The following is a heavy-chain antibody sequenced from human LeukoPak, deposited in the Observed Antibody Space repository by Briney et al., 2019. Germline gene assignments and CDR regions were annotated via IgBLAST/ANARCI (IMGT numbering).Heavy chain of an antibody. CDR2: TKQDGGEK. J-gene: IGHJ3*02. D-gene: IGHD6-25*01. CDR3: ARSNGYRAFDI. V-gene: IGHV3-7*01. CDR1: GFTFSSYW. Sequence: GGSLRLSCAASGFTFSSYWMSWVRQAPGKGLEWVANTKQDGGEKYYVDSVKGRFTISRDNAKNSLYLQMNSLRAEDAAVYYCARSNGYRAFDIWGQGTMVTVSS.